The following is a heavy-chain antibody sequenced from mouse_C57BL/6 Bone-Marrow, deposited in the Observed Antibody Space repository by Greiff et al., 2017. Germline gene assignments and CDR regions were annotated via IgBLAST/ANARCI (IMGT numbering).Heavy chain of an antibody. V-gene: IGHV1-81*01. Sequence: VQLQQSGAELARPGASVKLSCKASGYTFTSYGISWVKQRTGEGLEWIGEIYPRSGNTYYNEKFKGKATLTAYKSSSTAYMELRSLTSEDSAVSCCARSGYYQWYFDVWGTGTTVTVSS. CDR2: IYPRSGNT. J-gene: IGHJ1*03. CDR1: GYTFTSYG. CDR3: ARSGYYQWYFDV. D-gene: IGHD2-3*01.